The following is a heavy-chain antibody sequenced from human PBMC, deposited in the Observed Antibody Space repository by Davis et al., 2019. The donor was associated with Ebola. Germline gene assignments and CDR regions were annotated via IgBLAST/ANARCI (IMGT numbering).Heavy chain of an antibody. V-gene: IGHV3-7*01. D-gene: IGHD2-15*01. CDR2: IKQDGSEK. J-gene: IGHJ6*04. Sequence: GESLKISCAASGFTFSSYWMSWVRQAPGKGLEWVANIKQDGSEKYYVDSVKGRFTISSDNAKNSLYLQMNSLRAEDTAVYYCARDGIATPSDGMDVWGKGTTVTVSS. CDR3: ARDGIATPSDGMDV. CDR1: GFTFSSYW.